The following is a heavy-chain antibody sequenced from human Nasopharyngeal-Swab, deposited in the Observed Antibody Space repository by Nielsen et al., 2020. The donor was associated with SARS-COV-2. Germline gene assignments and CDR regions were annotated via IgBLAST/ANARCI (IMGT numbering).Heavy chain of an antibody. CDR2: ISSSSSYI. D-gene: IGHD2-2*01. CDR3: AKSECSSTSCYVDYYYYYMDV. V-gene: IGHV3-21*01. J-gene: IGHJ6*03. CDR1: GFTFSSYS. Sequence: GESLKISCAASGFTFSSYSMNWVRQAPGKGLEWVSFISSSSSYIYYADSVKGRFIISRDNAKNSLYLQMNSLRAEDTAVYYCAKSECSSTSCYVDYYYYYMDVWGKGTTVTVSS.